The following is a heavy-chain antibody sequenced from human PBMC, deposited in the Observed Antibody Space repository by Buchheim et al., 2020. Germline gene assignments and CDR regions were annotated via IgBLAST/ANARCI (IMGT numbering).Heavy chain of an antibody. V-gene: IGHV3-30*18. Sequence: QVQLVESGGGVVQPGRSLRLSCAASGFTFSSYGMHWVRQAPGKGLEWVAVISYDGSNKYYADSVKGRFTISRDNSKNTLYLQMNSLRAEDTAVYYCAKGVYDSSGADYWGQGTL. CDR3: AKGVYDSSGADY. CDR1: GFTFSSYG. CDR2: ISYDGSNK. D-gene: IGHD3-22*01. J-gene: IGHJ4*02.